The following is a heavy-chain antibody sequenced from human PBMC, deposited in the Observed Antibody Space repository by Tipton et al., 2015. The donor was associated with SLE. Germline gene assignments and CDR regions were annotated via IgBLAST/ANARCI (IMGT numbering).Heavy chain of an antibody. Sequence: TLSLTCAVYGGSFSGYYWSWIRQPPGKGLEWIGEINHSGSTNYNPSLKSRVTLSIDTSKNQFSLNLGSVTAADTAVYYCSRGRDSSSWFGWYFDLWGRGTLVTVSS. CDR3: SRGRDSSSWFGWYFDL. V-gene: IGHV4-34*01. CDR2: INHSGST. J-gene: IGHJ2*01. D-gene: IGHD6-13*01. CDR1: GGSFSGYY.